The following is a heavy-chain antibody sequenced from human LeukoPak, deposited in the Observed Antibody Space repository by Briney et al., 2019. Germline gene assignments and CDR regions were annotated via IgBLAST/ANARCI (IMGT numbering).Heavy chain of an antibody. J-gene: IGHJ4*02. CDR3: ARGRYYSDSSYYYFDS. Sequence: GASVKVSCKASRYTFSDYSMHWVRQAPGQAPEWMGWISGGTGSPKYSQRFQGRVTITRDTSARTAYMALSSLRPTDTAVYFCARGRYYSDSSYYYFDSWGQGTLVTVSS. V-gene: IGHV1-3*01. D-gene: IGHD3-22*01. CDR1: RYTFSDYS. CDR2: ISGGTGSP.